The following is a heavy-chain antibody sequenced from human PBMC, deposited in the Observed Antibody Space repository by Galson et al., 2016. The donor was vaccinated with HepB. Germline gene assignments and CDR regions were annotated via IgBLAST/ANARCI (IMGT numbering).Heavy chain of an antibody. D-gene: IGHD1-26*01. Sequence: ETLSLTCTVSGVSIDSFRYYWVWVRQPPGKGLEWLASFYYGGRMYYNPSLTSRVTISADTSQNQFSLEMTSVTAADTAVYHCARVWEPNDYIDSWGQGSLVTVSS. V-gene: IGHV4-39*01. CDR3: ARVWEPNDYIDS. CDR2: FYYGGRM. J-gene: IGHJ4*02. CDR1: GVSIDSFRYY.